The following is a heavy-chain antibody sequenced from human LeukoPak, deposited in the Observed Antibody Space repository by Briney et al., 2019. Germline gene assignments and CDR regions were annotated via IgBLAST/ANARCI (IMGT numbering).Heavy chain of an antibody. CDR2: IYYSGST. D-gene: IGHD3-22*01. Sequence: PSQTLSLTCTVSGGSISSGDYHWSWIRQPPGKGLEWIGYIYYSGSTYYNPSLKSRITISVDTSKNQFSLKLSPVTAADTAVYYCARTRYYYDSSGYYFPYYFAFWGQGTLVTVSS. CDR3: ARTRYYYDSSGYYFPYYFAF. V-gene: IGHV4-30-4*01. CDR1: GGSISSGDYH. J-gene: IGHJ4*02.